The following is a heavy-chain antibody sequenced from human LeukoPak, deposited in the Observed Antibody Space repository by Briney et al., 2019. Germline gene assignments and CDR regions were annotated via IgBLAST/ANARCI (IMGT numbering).Heavy chain of an antibody. Sequence: GESLKISCKGSGYSFTSYWIGWARQMPGKGLEWMGIIYPGDSDTRYSPSFQGQVTISADKSISTAYLQWSSLKASDTAMYYCARSPYYYDSSGYQSRSWFDPWGQGTLVTVSS. CDR2: IYPGDSDT. J-gene: IGHJ5*02. V-gene: IGHV5-51*01. CDR3: ARSPYYYDSSGYQSRSWFDP. CDR1: GYSFTSYW. D-gene: IGHD3-22*01.